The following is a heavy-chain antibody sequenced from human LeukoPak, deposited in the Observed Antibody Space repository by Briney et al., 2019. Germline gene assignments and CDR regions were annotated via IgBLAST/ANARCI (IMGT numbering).Heavy chain of an antibody. J-gene: IGHJ3*02. CDR2: INPNSGGT. CDR3: ARDSSVIRYFDWLLSYGAFDI. V-gene: IGHV1-2*02. CDR1: GYTFTGYY. Sequence: ASVKVSCKASGYTFTGYYMHWVRQAPGQGLEWMGWINPNSGGTNYAQKFQGRVTMTRDTSISTAYMELSRLRSDDTAVYYCARDSSVIRYFDWLLSYGAFDIWGQGTMVTVSS. D-gene: IGHD3-9*01.